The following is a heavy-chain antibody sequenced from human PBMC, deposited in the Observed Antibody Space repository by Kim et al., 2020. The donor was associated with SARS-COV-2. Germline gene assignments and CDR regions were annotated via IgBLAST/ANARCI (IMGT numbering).Heavy chain of an antibody. J-gene: IGHJ6*02. D-gene: IGHD3-10*01. CDR2: ISSSGSTI. CDR3: ARDRAVFFLIGFKRYGMDG. V-gene: IGHV3-11*01. CDR1: GFTFSDYY. Sequence: GGSLRLFCAASGFTFSDYYMSWIRQAPGKGLEWVSYISSSGSTIYYADSVKGRFTISSDNAKNSLYLQMNSLRAEDTAVYYCARDRAVFFLIGFKRYGMDGWGQGTTVTVSS.